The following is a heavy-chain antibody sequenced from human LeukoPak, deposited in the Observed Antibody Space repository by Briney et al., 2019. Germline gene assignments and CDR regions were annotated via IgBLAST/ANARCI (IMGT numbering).Heavy chain of an antibody. V-gene: IGHV5-51*01. CDR3: ARLGPDFSGDWRGAFDI. CDR1: GYSFTNYW. D-gene: IGHD2-21*02. J-gene: IGHJ3*02. Sequence: GASLKISCKGSGYSFTNYWIAWVRPMPGKGLEWMGIIYPGDSDSRYSPSFRGQVTISADKSISTAYLQWSSLKASDTAMYYCARLGPDFSGDWRGAFDIWGQGTMVTVSS. CDR2: IYPGDSDS.